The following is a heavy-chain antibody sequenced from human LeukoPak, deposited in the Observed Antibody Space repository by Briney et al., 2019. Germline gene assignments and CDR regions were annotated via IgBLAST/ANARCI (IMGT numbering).Heavy chain of an antibody. D-gene: IGHD3-10*01. J-gene: IGHJ4*02. CDR1: GGSISSSTYF. CDR2: IYYYSGST. CDR3: AREQWFGEFAFDY. Sequence: SETLSLTCTVSGGSISSSTYFWGWIRQPPGKGLEWIGSIYYYSGSTNYNPSLKSRVTISVDTSKNQFSLKLSSVTAADTAVYYCAREQWFGEFAFDYWGQGTLVTVSS. V-gene: IGHV4-39*07.